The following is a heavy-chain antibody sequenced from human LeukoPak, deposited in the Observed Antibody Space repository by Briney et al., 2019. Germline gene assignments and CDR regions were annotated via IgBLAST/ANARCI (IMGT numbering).Heavy chain of an antibody. D-gene: IGHD3-3*01. CDR1: GYTFTGYF. J-gene: IGHJ3*02. V-gene: IGHV1-2*02. Sequence: ASVKVSCKASGYTFTGYFMHWVRPAPGQGLDGMDWINPNSGGTNYAQKFQGRVTMTRDTSISTAYMELSRLRSDDTAVYYCARPLSYDFWSGIYAFDIWGQGTMVTVSS. CDR2: INPNSGGT. CDR3: ARPLSYDFWSGIYAFDI.